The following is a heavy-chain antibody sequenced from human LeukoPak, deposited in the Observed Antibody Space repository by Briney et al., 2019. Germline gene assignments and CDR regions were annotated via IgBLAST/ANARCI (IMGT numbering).Heavy chain of an antibody. CDR1: GGSISSYY. J-gene: IGHJ3*02. CDR3: ARGGTAVIAPYAFDI. D-gene: IGHD4-23*01. Sequence: SETLSLTCTVSGGSISSYYWSWIRQPPGKGLEWIGYIYYSGSTNCNPSVKSRVAMSVDTSKKQFSLKLSSVTAAVTAVYCCARGGTAVIAPYAFDIWGQGTMVTVSS. V-gene: IGHV4-59*12. CDR2: IYYSGST.